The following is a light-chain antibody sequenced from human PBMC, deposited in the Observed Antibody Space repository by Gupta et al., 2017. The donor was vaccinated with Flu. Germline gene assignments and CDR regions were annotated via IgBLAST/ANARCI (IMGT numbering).Light chain of an antibody. CDR1: RLRSKF. CDR2: GET. J-gene: IGLJ2*01. CDR3: TYRDTTGNVV. V-gene: IGLV3-19*01. Sequence: WGQAVRIKSQEERLRSKFATWFQPRPGPATVVVIYGETNRPAGMPDRFSVSTSGFPSSLTIPGAQAEDEADSFCTYRDTTGNVVFGGGTRRTV.